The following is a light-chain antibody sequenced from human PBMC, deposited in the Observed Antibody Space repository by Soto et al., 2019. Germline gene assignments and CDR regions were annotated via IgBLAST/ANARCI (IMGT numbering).Light chain of an antibody. J-gene: IGKJ1*01. CDR3: QQYSTKSWT. CDR2: KAT. Sequence: DIQMTQSPSTLSAFVGDRVTISCRASQSISGWLAWYKQKPCKAPKLLIYKATSLETGVPSRFSGRGSGTEVTLTFSSLHPDDSATYYCQQYSTKSWTFGPGTKLYIK. CDR1: QSISGW. V-gene: IGKV1-5*03.